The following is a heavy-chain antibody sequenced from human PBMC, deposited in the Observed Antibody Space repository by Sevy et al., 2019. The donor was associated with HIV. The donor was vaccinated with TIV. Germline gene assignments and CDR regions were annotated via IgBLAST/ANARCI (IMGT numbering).Heavy chain of an antibody. CDR3: ARDSWNDVYYYYYYMDA. CDR2: IKQDGSEK. D-gene: IGHD1-1*01. V-gene: IGHV3-7*01. Sequence: GGSLRLSCAASGFTFSSYWMSWVRQAPGKGLEWVANIKQDGSEKYYVDSVKGRFTISRDNAKNSLYLQMYSLRAEDTAVYYCARDSWNDVYYYYYYMDAWGKGTTVTVSS. J-gene: IGHJ6*03. CDR1: GFTFSSYW.